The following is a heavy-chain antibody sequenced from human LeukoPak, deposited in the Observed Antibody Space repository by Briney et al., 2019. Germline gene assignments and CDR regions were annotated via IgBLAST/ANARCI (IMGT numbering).Heavy chain of an antibody. CDR3: ARGLAPPMVRGVILTSTLDY. Sequence: GASVKVSCKASGYTFTSYYMHWVRQAPGQGLEWMGIINPSGGSTSYAQKFQGRVTMTRDMSTSTVYMELSSLRSEDTAVYYCARGLAPPMVRGVILTSTLDYWGQGTLVTVSS. CDR1: GYTFTSYY. V-gene: IGHV1-46*01. J-gene: IGHJ4*02. CDR2: INPSGGST. D-gene: IGHD3-10*01.